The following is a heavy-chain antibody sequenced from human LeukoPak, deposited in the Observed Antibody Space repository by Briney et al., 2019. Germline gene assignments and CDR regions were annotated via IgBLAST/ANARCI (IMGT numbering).Heavy chain of an antibody. CDR2: ITWNSGTI. CDR3: VRGQARGTTASGWGSYFDR. J-gene: IGHJ4*02. D-gene: IGHD4-11*01. CDR1: GLNFDDQV. Sequence: GGSLRLACSASGLNFDDQVMDSVRQGPGKGVEWDSGITWNSGTIQYAVCVKGRFTASSDNAKNSIYLQMNSLRPDDTAFYFCVRGQARGTTASGWGSYFDRWGREPWSLSPQ. V-gene: IGHV3-9*01.